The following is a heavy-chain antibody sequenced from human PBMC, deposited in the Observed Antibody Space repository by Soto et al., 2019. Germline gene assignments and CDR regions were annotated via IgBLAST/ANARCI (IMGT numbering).Heavy chain of an antibody. D-gene: IGHD3-22*01. J-gene: IGHJ4*02. CDR2: IYYSGST. CDR3: AREYWPYYYDSSGFFDY. Sequence: QVQLQESGPGLVKPSQTLSLTCTVSGGSISSGDYYWSWIRQPPGKGLEGIGYIYYSGSTYYNPSLKRRVTISVDTSKNQFSLKLSSVTAADTAVYYCAREYWPYYYDSSGFFDYWGQGTLVTVSS. CDR1: GGSISSGDYY. V-gene: IGHV4-30-4*01.